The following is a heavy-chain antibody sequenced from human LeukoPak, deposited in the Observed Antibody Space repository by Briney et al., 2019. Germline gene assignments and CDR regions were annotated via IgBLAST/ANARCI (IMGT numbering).Heavy chain of an antibody. V-gene: IGHV1-18*01. CDR1: GYTFTMYG. Sequence: ASVKVSCKASGYTFTMYGISWVRQAPGQGLEWMGWISTCDDNTNYAQKFQGRVTMTTDTSTSTAYMELRSLRSDDTAVYFCARGLNYYDSSGYYYDARFDYWGQGTLVTVSS. J-gene: IGHJ4*02. CDR2: ISTCDDNT. D-gene: IGHD3-22*01. CDR3: ARGLNYYDSSGYYYDARFDY.